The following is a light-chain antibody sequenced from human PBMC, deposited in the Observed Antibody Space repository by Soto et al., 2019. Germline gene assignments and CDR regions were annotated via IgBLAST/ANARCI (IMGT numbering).Light chain of an antibody. Sequence: QSVLTQPPSVSEAPGQRVTISCTGSSSNIGAGYAAHWYQQVPGTAPKLLIYENNNRPSGIPDRFSGSKSGTSASLAITGLQDEDEAEYYRQSYDSSLSGYVFGTGTKVAVL. CDR2: ENN. CDR1: SSNIGAGYA. CDR3: QSYDSSLSGYV. V-gene: IGLV1-40*01. J-gene: IGLJ1*01.